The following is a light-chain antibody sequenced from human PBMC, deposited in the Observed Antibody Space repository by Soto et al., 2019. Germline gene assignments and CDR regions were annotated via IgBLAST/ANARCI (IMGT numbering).Light chain of an antibody. CDR2: EVS. CDR1: SSDIGTYDY. V-gene: IGLV2-8*01. J-gene: IGLJ1*01. CDR3: CSYAGSSTYV. Sequence: QSALTQPPSASGSPGQSVTISCTGTSSDIGTYDYVSWYQHLPDKAPKLIIYEVSKRPSGVPDRFSGSKSGNTASLTVSGLQAEDEGDYYCCSYAGSSTYVFGTGTKVTVL.